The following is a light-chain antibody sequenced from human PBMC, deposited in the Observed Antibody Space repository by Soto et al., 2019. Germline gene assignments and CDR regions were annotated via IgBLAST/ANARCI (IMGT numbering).Light chain of an antibody. J-gene: IGLJ1*01. Sequence: QSVLTQPASVSGSPGQSITISCTGTSSDVGGYNYVSWYQQHPGKAPKLMIYEVSNRPSGVSNRFSGSKSGNTASLTISGLQDKDEADYYCSSYTSSSTLEVFGTGTKLTVL. CDR3: SSYTSSSTLEV. CDR1: SSDVGGYNY. V-gene: IGLV2-14*01. CDR2: EVS.